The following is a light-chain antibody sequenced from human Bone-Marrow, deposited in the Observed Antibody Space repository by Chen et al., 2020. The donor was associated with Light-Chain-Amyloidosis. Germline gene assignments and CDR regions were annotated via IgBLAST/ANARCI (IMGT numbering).Light chain of an antibody. J-gene: IGKJ4*01. Sequence: DIVMTQSPDSLAVPLGDRATIPCQSSQSVLYAPDKANYLAWDQQKPGQPPKPLVYWGSTRGSGVPDRFSGGGSGTDFTLTSSSRQAEDVALYYWQQDYDTPLTFGGGTRLVI. CDR2: WGS. CDR3: QQDYDTPLT. CDR1: QSVLYAPDKANY. V-gene: IGKV4-1*01.